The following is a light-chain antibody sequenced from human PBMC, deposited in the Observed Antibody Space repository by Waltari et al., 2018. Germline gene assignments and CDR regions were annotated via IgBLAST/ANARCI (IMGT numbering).Light chain of an antibody. CDR1: QSISDW. J-gene: IGKJ4*01. CDR3: QQYNTFSVT. CDR2: KAF. Sequence: DIQMTQSPSTLSASVGDGITITCRASQSISDWLAWYQQKPGKAPKVLIYKAFTLESGVPSRFSGSGFGTEFTLTISSLQPDDFATYYCQQYNTFSVTFGGGTKVEIK. V-gene: IGKV1-5*03.